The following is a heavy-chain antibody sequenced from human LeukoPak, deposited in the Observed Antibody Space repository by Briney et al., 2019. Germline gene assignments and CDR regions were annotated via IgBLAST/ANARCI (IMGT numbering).Heavy chain of an antibody. Sequence: HPSETLFLTCTVSGGSISRYYWSWLRQPPGKGLEWIGYICYSGSTNYNPSLKRRVTISVDTSKDQFPLKLSSVTAADTAVYYCARFHYSVDYWGQGTLVTVSS. CDR3: ARFHYSVDY. D-gene: IGHD2-15*01. J-gene: IGHJ4*02. CDR1: GGSISRYY. V-gene: IGHV4-59*01. CDR2: ICYSGST.